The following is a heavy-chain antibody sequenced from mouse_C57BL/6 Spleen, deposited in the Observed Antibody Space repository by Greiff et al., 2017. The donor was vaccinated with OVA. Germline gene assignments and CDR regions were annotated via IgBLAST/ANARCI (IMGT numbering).Heavy chain of an antibody. J-gene: IGHJ1*03. Sequence: EVQLQESGPELVKPGASVKIPRKASGYTFTDYNMDWVKQSHGKSLEWIGDINPNNGGTIYNQKFKGKATLTVDKSSSTAYMELRSLTSEDTAVYYCARSRAIYDGYFSDVWGTGTTGTVSS. CDR1: GYTFTDYN. CDR3: ARSRAIYDGYFSDV. D-gene: IGHD2-3*01. CDR2: INPNNGGT. V-gene: IGHV1-18*01.